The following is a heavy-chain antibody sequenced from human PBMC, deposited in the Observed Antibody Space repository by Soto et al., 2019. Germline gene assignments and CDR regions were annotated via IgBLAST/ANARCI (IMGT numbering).Heavy chain of an antibody. D-gene: IGHD5-18*01. V-gene: IGHV4-31*03. CDR1: GGSIGSAAYY. J-gene: IGHJ4*02. Sequence: PSETLSLTCTVSGGSIGSAAYYWSWIRQHPGEGLEWIGYISHSGSTYYNPSLKSRVIISVDTSKNQFSLGLTSVTAADTAVYYCAREYTYGSNFFDCWGQGALVTVSS. CDR3: AREYTYGSNFFDC. CDR2: ISHSGST.